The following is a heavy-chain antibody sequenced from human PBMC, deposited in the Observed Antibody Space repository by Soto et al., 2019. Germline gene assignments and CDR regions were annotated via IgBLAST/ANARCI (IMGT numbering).Heavy chain of an antibody. J-gene: IGHJ6*02. Sequence: EVQLLESGGGLVQPGGSLRLSCAASGITFSSYAMSWVRQAPGMGLEWVSVISGSGYATYYADSVKGRFTVSRDNSNNTVYLQMNSLRAEDTAVYYCAKEETVLVNYYYYYGMDVWGQGTTVTVSS. D-gene: IGHD4-17*01. CDR3: AKEETVLVNYYYYYGMDV. V-gene: IGHV3-23*01. CDR1: GITFSSYA. CDR2: ISGSGYAT.